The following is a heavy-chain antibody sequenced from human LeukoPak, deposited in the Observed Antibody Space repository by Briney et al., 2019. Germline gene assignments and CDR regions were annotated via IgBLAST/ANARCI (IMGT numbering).Heavy chain of an antibody. Sequence: ASVKVSCKASGYTFICYYMHWVRQAPGQGLEWMGWINPNSGGTNYAQKFQGRVTMTRDTSISTAYMELSRLRSDDTAVYYCARDYDFGYYDSSGSFYIWGQGTMVTVSS. CDR3: ARDYDFGYYDSSGSFYI. CDR1: GYTFICYY. CDR2: INPNSGGT. D-gene: IGHD3-22*01. V-gene: IGHV1-2*02. J-gene: IGHJ3*02.